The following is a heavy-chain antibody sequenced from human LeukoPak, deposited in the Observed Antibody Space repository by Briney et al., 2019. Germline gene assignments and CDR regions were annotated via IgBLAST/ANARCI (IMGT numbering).Heavy chain of an antibody. CDR3: ERDFSYGSGSYYYYYGMDV. J-gene: IGHJ6*04. Sequence: GGSLRLSCAASGFTFSSYEMNWVRQAPGKGLEWVSYISSSGSTIYYADSVKGRFTISRDNAKNSLYLQMNSLRAEDTAVYYCERDFSYGSGSYYYYYGMDVWGKGTTVTVSS. V-gene: IGHV3-48*03. D-gene: IGHD3-10*01. CDR1: GFTFSSYE. CDR2: ISSSGSTI.